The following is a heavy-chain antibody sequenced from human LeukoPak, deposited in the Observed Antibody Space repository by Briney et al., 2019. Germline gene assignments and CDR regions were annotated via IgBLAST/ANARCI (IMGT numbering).Heavy chain of an antibody. D-gene: IGHD3-9*01. CDR1: GGSISSGGYY. CDR2: IYYSGST. CDR3: ARGSTGYYKRGNYFDY. V-gene: IGHV4-31*03. J-gene: IGHJ4*02. Sequence: SETLSLTCTVSGGSISSGGYYWSWIRQHPGKGPEWIGYIYYSGSTYYNPSLKSRVTISVDTSKNQFSLKLSSVTAADTAVYYCARGSTGYYKRGNYFDYWGQGTLVTVSS.